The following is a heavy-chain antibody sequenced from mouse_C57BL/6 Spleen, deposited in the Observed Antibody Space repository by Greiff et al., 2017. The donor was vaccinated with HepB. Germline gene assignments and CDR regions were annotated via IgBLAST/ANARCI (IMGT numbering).Heavy chain of an antibody. CDR2: IYPGDGDT. D-gene: IGHD1-1*01. CDR1: GYAFSSSW. V-gene: IGHV1-82*01. Sequence: QVQLQQSGPELVKPGASVKISCKASGYAFSSSWMNWVKQRPGKGLEWIGRIYPGDGDTNYNGKFKGKATLTADKSSSTAYMQLSSLTSADYAVYFGAREWVLLRSHYFDYWGQGTTLTVSS. CDR3: AREWVLLRSHYFDY. J-gene: IGHJ2*01.